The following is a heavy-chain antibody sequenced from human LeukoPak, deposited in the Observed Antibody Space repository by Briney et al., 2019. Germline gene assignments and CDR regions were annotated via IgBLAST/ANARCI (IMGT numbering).Heavy chain of an antibody. J-gene: IGHJ6*02. V-gene: IGHV3-23*01. CDR1: GFIFSNYA. CDR3: ARRWLGDPYGMDV. CDR2: LGGLSESV. Sequence: GGSLRLSCATSGFIFSNYAMTWVRQAPGKGLEWVSILGGLSESVYYPDSVKGRFTVSRDNSKDTLYLEINSLRGEDTATYYCARRWLGDPYGMDVWGQGTTVTVSS. D-gene: IGHD3-10*01.